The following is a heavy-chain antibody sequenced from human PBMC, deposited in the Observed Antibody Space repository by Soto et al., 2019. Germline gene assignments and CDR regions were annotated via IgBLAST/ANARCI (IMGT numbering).Heavy chain of an antibody. CDR2: ISACNGNT. D-gene: IGHD5-18*01. Sequence: ASVKVSCKASGYTFNSYGISWVRQAPGQGLEWMGWISACNGNTKYSQKLQGRVTITRDTSTSTAYMELRSLRSDDTAVYYCARDTRGYSYGYFWFDPWGQGPLVTVSS. CDR1: GYTFNSYG. J-gene: IGHJ5*02. V-gene: IGHV1-18*01. CDR3: ARDTRGYSYGYFWFDP.